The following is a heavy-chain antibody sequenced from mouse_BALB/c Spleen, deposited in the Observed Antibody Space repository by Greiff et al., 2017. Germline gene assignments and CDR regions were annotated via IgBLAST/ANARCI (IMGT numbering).Heavy chain of an antibody. CDR2: ISSGSSTI. CDR3: ARYAMDY. J-gene: IGHJ4*01. V-gene: IGHV5-17*02. CDR1: GFTFSSFG. Sequence: EVMLVESGGGLVQPGGSRKLSCAASGFTFSSFGMHWVRQAPAKGLEWVAYISSGSSTIYYADTVKGRFTISRDNPKNTLFLQMTSLRSEDTAMYYCARYAMDYWGQGTSVTVSS.